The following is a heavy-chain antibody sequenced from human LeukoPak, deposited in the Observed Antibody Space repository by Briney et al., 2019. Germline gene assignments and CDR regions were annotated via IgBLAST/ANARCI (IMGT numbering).Heavy chain of an antibody. D-gene: IGHD3-22*01. CDR2: IKPDSGDT. J-gene: IGHJ4*02. V-gene: IGHV1-2*04. CDR3: AREIQDSSGYYY. CDR1: GYTFSGYY. Sequence: ASVKVSCKASGYTFSGYYIHWVRQAPGQGLEWMGLIKPDSGDTNYAQKFQGWVTMTRDTSISTAYMELSRLRSDDTAVYYCAREIQDSSGYYYWGQGTLVTVSS.